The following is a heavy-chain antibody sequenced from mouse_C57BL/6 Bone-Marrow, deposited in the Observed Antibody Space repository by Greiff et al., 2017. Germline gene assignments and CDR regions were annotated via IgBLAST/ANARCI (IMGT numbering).Heavy chain of an antibody. CDR3: ASPSGSSGYAMDY. D-gene: IGHD3-2*02. J-gene: IGHJ4*01. CDR1: GYTFTSYG. V-gene: IGHV1-81*01. CDR2: IYPRSGNT. Sequence: VQLQQSGAELARPGASLKLSCKASGYTFTSYGISWVKQRTGQGLEWIGEIYPRSGNTYYNEKFKGKATLTADKSSSTAYMELRSLTSEDSAVYFCASPSGSSGYAMDYWGQGTSVTVSS.